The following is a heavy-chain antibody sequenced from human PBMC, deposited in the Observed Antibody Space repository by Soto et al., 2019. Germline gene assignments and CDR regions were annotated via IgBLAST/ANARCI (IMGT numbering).Heavy chain of an antibody. J-gene: IGHJ5*02. CDR1: GGAISSGGVYF. CDR2: INHYRTT. V-gene: IGHV4-31*03. D-gene: IGHD4-17*01. CDR3: ARDSYGSNWFDP. Sequence: QVQLQESGPGLVKPSQTLSLTCTVSGGAISSGGVYFWSWLRQHPGRGLEWIGYINHYRTTYYNPSLRSRVTISVDTSTNQFSLKFDSVTAADTALYYCARDSYGSNWFDPWGQGALVTVSS.